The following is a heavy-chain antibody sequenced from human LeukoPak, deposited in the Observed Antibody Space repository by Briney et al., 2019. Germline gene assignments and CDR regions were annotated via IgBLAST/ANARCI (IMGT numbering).Heavy chain of an antibody. D-gene: IGHD4-23*01. J-gene: IGHJ4*02. CDR2: ISYDGSNK. CDR1: GFTFSSYA. Sequence: GGSLRLSCAASGFTFSSYAMHWVRQAPGKGLEWVAVISYDGSNKYYADSVKGRFTISRDNSKNTLYLQMNSLRAQDTAVYYCARSPGKGNGYFDYWGQGTLVTVSS. CDR3: ARSPGKGNGYFDY. V-gene: IGHV3-30*04.